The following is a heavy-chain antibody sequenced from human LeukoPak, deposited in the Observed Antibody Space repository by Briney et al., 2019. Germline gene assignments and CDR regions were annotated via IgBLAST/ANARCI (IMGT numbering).Heavy chain of an antibody. Sequence: GSLRLSCAASGFTFDDYAMHWVRQAPGKGLEWIGEINHSGSTNYNPSLKSRVTISVDTSKNQFSLKLSSVTAADTAVYYCASDDYGDHYWGQGTLVTVSS. CDR2: INHSGST. V-gene: IGHV4-34*01. D-gene: IGHD4-17*01. CDR1: GFTFDDYA. CDR3: ASDDYGDHY. J-gene: IGHJ4*02.